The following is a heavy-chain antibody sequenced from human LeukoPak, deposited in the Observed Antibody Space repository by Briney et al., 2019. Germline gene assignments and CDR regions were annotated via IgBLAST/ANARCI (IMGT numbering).Heavy chain of an antibody. D-gene: IGHD2-2*01. J-gene: IGHJ6*02. Sequence: PSQTLSLTCTVSGGSISSGGYYWGWIRQPPGKGLEWIGSIYYGGSTYYNSSLKSRVTISVDTSKNQFSLRVSSVTAADTAVYYCARDAGHQLSRRNYYAMDVWGQGTTVTVSS. CDR1: GGSISSGGYY. V-gene: IGHV4-39*07. CDR3: ARDAGHQLSRRNYYAMDV. CDR2: IYYGGST.